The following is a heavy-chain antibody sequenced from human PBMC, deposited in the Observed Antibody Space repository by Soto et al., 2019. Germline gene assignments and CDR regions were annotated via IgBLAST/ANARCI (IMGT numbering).Heavy chain of an antibody. D-gene: IGHD1-26*01. J-gene: IGHJ4*01. CDR2: IRNKANSYTT. CDR1: GFTFSDHY. V-gene: IGHV3-72*01. CDR3: ARFSGKGAYFDY. Sequence: EVQLVESGGGLVQPGGSQRLSCAASGFTFSDHYMDWVRQAPGKGLEWVGRIRNKANSYTTDYAASVKGRLTISRVDSRDSLYLQMNSLKTVGTAIYYCARFSGKGAYFDYWGHVTLATVSA.